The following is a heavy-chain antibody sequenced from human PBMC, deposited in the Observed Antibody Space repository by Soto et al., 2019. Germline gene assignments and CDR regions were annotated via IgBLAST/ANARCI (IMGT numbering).Heavy chain of an antibody. J-gene: IGHJ5*02. D-gene: IGHD3-22*01. CDR2: IYYSGST. V-gene: IGHV4-61*01. CDR1: GGSVSSGSYY. CDR3: AYYDSSGPSNWFDP. Sequence: SETLSLTCTVSGGSVSSGSYYWSWIRQPPGKGLEWIGYIYYSGSTNYNPSLKSRVTISVDTSKNQFSLKLSSVTAADTAVYYCAYYDSSGPSNWFDPWGKGTLVTVS.